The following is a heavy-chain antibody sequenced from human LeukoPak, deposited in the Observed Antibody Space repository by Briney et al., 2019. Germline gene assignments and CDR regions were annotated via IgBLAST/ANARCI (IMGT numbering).Heavy chain of an antibody. CDR3: TREEGGTTADY. V-gene: IGHV4-38-2*02. J-gene: IGHJ4*02. CDR2: ISHSGTT. Sequence: PSETLSLTCTVSGYSISSGYFWGWIRQPPGKGLEWIGSISHSGTTYYNPSLKSRITISQDTSKNQFSLKVNSVTAADTAAYYCTREEGGTTADYWGQGTLVTVSS. CDR1: GYSISSGYF. D-gene: IGHD1-1*01.